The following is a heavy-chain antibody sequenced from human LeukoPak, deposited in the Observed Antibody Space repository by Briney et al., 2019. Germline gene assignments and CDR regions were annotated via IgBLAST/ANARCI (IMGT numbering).Heavy chain of an antibody. CDR3: GRGNKSFDP. D-gene: IGHD2/OR15-2a*01. CDR1: GYTFTGYY. Sequence: VASVKVSCKASGYTFTGYYVHWVRQATGQGLEWMGWINPNTGGTNYAQKFQGRVTMTKDTSTNAAYMELNKLTSDDTAVYYCGRGNKSFDPWGQGTLVTVSS. V-gene: IGHV1-2*02. CDR2: INPNTGGT. J-gene: IGHJ5*02.